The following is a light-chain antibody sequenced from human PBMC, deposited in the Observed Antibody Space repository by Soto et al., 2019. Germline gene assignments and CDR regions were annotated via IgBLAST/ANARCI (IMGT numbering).Light chain of an antibody. CDR2: GAS. J-gene: IGKJ4*01. V-gene: IGKV3-20*01. CDR3: QQVKSYPRT. CDR1: QSVSSSY. Sequence: EIVLTQSPGTLSLSPGERATLSCSASQSVSSSYLAWYQQKPGQAPRLLIYGASSRATGIPDRFSGSGSGTDFTLTISRLEPEDFAVYYCQQVKSYPRTFGGGTRVEIK.